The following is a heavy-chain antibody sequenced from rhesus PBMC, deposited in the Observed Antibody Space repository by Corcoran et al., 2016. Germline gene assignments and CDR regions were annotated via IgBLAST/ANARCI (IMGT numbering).Heavy chain of an antibody. D-gene: IGHD4-29*01. CDR3: ARYGSSLDYFDY. CDR2: IYLDDDK. CDR1: GVSLSTSGMG. V-gene: IGHV2S1*01. J-gene: IGHJ4*01. Sequence: QVTLKESGPALVKPTQTLTLTCTFSGVSLSTSGMGVGWIRQPPGKALEWLASIYLDDDKYYSTSLKSRLTISKDTSKNQVVLTMTNMDPVDTATYYCARYGSSLDYFDYWGQGVLVTVSS.